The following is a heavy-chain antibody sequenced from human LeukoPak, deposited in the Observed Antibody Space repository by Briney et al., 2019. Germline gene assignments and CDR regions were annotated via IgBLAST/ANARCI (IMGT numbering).Heavy chain of an antibody. J-gene: IGHJ1*01. Sequence: SSETLSLTCAVYGGSFSGYYWSWIRQPPGKGLEWIGEINHSGSTNYNPSLKSRVTISVDTSKNQFSLKLSSVTAADTAVYYCARARYCTNGVCYTAPEYFQHWGQGTLVTVSS. D-gene: IGHD2-8*01. CDR3: ARARYCTNGVCYTAPEYFQH. V-gene: IGHV4-34*01. CDR1: GGSFSGYY. CDR2: INHSGST.